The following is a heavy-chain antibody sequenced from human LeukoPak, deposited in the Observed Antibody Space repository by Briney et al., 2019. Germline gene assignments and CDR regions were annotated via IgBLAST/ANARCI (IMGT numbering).Heavy chain of an antibody. CDR1: GFTFGDYA. J-gene: IGHJ4*02. CDR2: IRSKAYGGTT. V-gene: IGHV3-49*04. D-gene: IGHD6-19*01. Sequence: GGALRLSCTASGFTFGDYAMSWVRQAPGKGLEWVGFIRSKAYGGTTEYAASVKGRFTISRDDSKSIAYLQMNSLKTEDTAVYYCTKYSSGWSPGWDDYWGQGTLVTVSS. CDR3: TKYSSGWSPGWDDY.